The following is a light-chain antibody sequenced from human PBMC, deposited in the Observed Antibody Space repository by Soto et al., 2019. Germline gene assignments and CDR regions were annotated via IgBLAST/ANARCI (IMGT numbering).Light chain of an antibody. J-gene: IGLJ1*01. CDR2: DVS. CDR3: NSYTISSTYV. V-gene: IGLV2-14*01. Sequence: QSALTQPASVSGSPGQSITISCTGTSSDVGAYNYVSWYQQHPGKAPKLIIYDVSNRPSGVSDRFSGSKSGNTASLTISGLQAEDEADYYCNSYTISSTYVFGTGNKVTVL. CDR1: SSDVGAYNY.